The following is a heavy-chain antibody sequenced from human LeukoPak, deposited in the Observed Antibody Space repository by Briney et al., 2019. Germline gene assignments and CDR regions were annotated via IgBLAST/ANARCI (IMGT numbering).Heavy chain of an antibody. J-gene: IGHJ5*02. CDR1: GFTFSSYW. CDR2: IKQDGSEK. CDR3: ARRGYDILTGYSFDP. D-gene: IGHD3-9*01. Sequence: GGSLRLSCAASGFTFSSYWMSWVRQAPGKGLEWVANIKQDGSEKYYVDSVKGRFTISRDNAKNSLYLQMNSLRAEDTAVYYCARRGYDILTGYSFDPWGQGTLVTVSS. V-gene: IGHV3-7*01.